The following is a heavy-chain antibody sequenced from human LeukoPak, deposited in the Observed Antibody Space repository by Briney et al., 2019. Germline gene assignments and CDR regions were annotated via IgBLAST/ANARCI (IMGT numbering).Heavy chain of an antibody. Sequence: PGGSLRLSCEASGFTFSSYNMHWVRQAPGKGLEWVTFIWDDGNDKHYADSVKGRFTISRDNAKNSLYLQMNSLRAEDTSMYYCARSRVGAVYDVFDIWGQGTMVTVSS. V-gene: IGHV3-33*01. CDR1: GFTFSSYN. CDR3: ARSRVGAVYDVFDI. D-gene: IGHD1-26*01. J-gene: IGHJ3*02. CDR2: IWDDGNDK.